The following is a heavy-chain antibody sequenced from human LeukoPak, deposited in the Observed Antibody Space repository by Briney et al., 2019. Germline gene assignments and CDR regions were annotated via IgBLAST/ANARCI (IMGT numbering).Heavy chain of an antibody. Sequence: SETLSLTCSVSGGPTSSADHYWSWIRQPPGKGLEWIGHIYYSGSTYYNPSLKRRLSISLDTSKNQFSLKVSSVTAADTAVYFCARVRDGYPGYFDYWGQGTLSPSPQ. CDR3: ARVRDGYPGYFDY. J-gene: IGHJ4*02. D-gene: IGHD5-24*01. CDR1: GGPTSSADHY. V-gene: IGHV4-30-4*01. CDR2: IYYSGST.